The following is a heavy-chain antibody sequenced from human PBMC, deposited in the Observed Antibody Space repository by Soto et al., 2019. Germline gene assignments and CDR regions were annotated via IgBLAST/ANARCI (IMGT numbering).Heavy chain of an antibody. D-gene: IGHD4-17*01. CDR3: AISLAHDYGGKLGYWYFDL. CDR1: GGTFSSYA. CDR2: IIPIFGTA. Sequence: QVQLVQSGAEVKKPGSSVKVSCKASGGTFSSYAISWVRQAPGQGLEWMGGIIPIFGTANYAQKFQGRVTITADESTITAYMELSSLRSEDTAVYYIAISLAHDYGGKLGYWYFDLWRRGTLVTESS. J-gene: IGHJ2*01. V-gene: IGHV1-69*01.